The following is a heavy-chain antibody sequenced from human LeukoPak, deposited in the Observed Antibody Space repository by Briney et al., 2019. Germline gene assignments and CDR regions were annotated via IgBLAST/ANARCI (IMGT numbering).Heavy chain of an antibody. D-gene: IGHD3-3*01. CDR2: IKQDGSEK. CDR1: GFTFSSYW. CDR3: ARDVAYYDFWSGYYERYYYYYMDV. Sequence: PGGSLRLSCAASGFTFSSYWMSWVRQAPGKGLEWVANIKQDGSEKYYVDSVKGRFTISRDNAKNSLYLQMNSLRAEDTAVYYCARDVAYYDFWSGYYERYYYYYMDVWGKGTTVTVSS. J-gene: IGHJ6*03. V-gene: IGHV3-7*01.